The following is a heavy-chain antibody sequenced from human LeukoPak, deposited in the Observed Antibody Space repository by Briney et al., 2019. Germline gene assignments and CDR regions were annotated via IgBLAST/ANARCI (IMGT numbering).Heavy chain of an antibody. Sequence: SETLSLTCTVSGGSISSYYWSWIRQPPGKGLEWIGYIYYSGSTNYNPSLKSRVIISVDTSKNQFSLKLSSVTAADTAVYYCARLYSVSFDYWGQGTLVTVSS. CDR1: GGSISSYY. D-gene: IGHD5/OR15-5a*01. V-gene: IGHV4-59*01. CDR3: ARLYSVSFDY. CDR2: IYYSGST. J-gene: IGHJ4*02.